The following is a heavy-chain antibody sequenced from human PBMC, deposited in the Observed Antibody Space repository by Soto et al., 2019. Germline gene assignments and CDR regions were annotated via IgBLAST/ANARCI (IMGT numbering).Heavy chain of an antibody. CDR2: ISSSSSTI. CDR1: GFTFSSYS. Sequence: VGSLRLSCAASGFTFSSYSMNWVRQAPGKGLEWVSYISSSSSTIYYADSVKGRSTISRDNAKNSLYLQMNSLRDEDTAVYYCARGGDYYDSSGISYFDYWGQGTLVTVSS. CDR3: ARGGDYYDSSGISYFDY. J-gene: IGHJ4*02. D-gene: IGHD3-22*01. V-gene: IGHV3-48*02.